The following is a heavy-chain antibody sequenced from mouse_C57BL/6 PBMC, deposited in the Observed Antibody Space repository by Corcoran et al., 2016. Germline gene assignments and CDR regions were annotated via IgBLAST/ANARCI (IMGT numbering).Heavy chain of an antibody. Sequence: EVQLQQSGAELVKPGASVKLSCTASVLNIKDYNMHWVKQRTEQGLEWIGRIDPEDGETKYATKFQGKATIKADTSSNTAYLQLSSLTSEDTAVYYCASYYAMDYWGQGTSVTVSS. V-gene: IGHV14-2*01. CDR1: VLNIKDYN. CDR2: IDPEDGET. CDR3: ASYYAMDY. J-gene: IGHJ4*01.